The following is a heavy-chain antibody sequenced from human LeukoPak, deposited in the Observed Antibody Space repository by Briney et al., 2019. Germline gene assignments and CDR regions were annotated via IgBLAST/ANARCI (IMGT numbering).Heavy chain of an antibody. J-gene: IGHJ6*03. CDR3: ARAPTSPHYYYYYMDV. Sequence: ASVKVSCKASGYTFTSYYMHWVRQAPGQGLEWMGIINPSGGSTSYAQKFQGRVTITADESTSTAYMELSSLRSEDTAVYYCARAPTSPHYYYYYMDVWGKGTTVTISS. CDR2: INPSGGST. D-gene: IGHD3-16*01. CDR1: GYTFTSYY. V-gene: IGHV1-46*01.